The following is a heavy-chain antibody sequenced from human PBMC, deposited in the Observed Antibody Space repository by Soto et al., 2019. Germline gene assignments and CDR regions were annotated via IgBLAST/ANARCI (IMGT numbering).Heavy chain of an antibody. V-gene: IGHV5-51*01. D-gene: IGHD3-22*01. CDR3: ARSHGYFDSSAYYSFDY. J-gene: IGHJ4*01. Sequence: SPSFQGQVTISADKSISTAYLQWRSLKASDTAMYYCARSHGYFDSSAYYSFDYWGQGTLVTVSS.